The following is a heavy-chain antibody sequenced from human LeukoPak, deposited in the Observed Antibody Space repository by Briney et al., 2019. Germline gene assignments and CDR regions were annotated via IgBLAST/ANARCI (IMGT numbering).Heavy chain of an antibody. CDR1: GGSISSSSYY. V-gene: IGHV4-39*07. Sequence: SETLSLTCTVSGGSISSSSYYWGWIRQPPGKGLEWIGSIYYSGSTYYNPSLKSRVTISVDTSKNQFSLKLSSVTAADTAVYYCARAQPLYGSGSYDHWGQGTLVTVSS. CDR2: IYYSGST. D-gene: IGHD3-10*01. CDR3: ARAQPLYGSGSYDH. J-gene: IGHJ4*02.